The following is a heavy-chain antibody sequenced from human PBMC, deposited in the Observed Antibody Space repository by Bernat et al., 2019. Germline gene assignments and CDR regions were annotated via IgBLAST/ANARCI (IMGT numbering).Heavy chain of an antibody. V-gene: IGHV4-31*03. Sequence: QLQLQESGPGLVKPSETLSLTCTVSGGSISSGGYYWSWIRPHPGKGLEWIGYIYYSGSTYYNPSLKSRVTISVDTSKNQLALKLSSVTAADTAVYYCAREANWGYLLDYWGQGTLVTVSS. CDR2: IYYSGST. CDR1: GGSISSGGYY. D-gene: IGHD7-27*01. J-gene: IGHJ4*02. CDR3: AREANWGYLLDY.